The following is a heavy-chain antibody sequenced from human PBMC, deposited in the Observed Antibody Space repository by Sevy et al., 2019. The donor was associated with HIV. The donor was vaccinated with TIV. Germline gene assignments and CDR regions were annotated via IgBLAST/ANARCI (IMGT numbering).Heavy chain of an antibody. CDR2: ISYDGSNK. Sequence: GGSLRLSCAASGFTFSSYAMHWVRQAPGKGLEWVAVISYDGSNKYYADSVKGRFTISRDNSKNTLYLQMNSLRAEDTAGYYCARSPGYYDFWSGYYTDYYYGMDVWGQGTTVTVSS. CDR3: ARSPGYYDFWSGYYTDYYYGMDV. V-gene: IGHV3-30-3*01. J-gene: IGHJ6*02. CDR1: GFTFSSYA. D-gene: IGHD3-3*01.